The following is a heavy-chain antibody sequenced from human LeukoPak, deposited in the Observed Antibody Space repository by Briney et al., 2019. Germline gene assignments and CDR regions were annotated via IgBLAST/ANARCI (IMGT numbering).Heavy chain of an antibody. CDR2: IYYSGST. CDR1: GGSISSSSYY. J-gene: IGHJ5*02. V-gene: IGHV4-39*07. CDR3: AREAHWFDP. Sequence: KSSETLSLTCTVSGGSISSSSYYWGWIRQPPGKGLEWIGSIYYSGSTYYNPSLKSRVTISVDTSKNQFSLKLSSVTAADTAVYYCAREAHWFDPWGQGTLVTVSS.